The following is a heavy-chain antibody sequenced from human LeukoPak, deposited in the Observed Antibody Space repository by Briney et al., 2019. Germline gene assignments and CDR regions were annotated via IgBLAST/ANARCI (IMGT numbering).Heavy chain of an antibody. V-gene: IGHV4-59*01. CDR1: X. D-gene: IGHD3-16*01. CDR2: IXFXGST. CDR3: AXXGGYFNY. J-gene: IGHJ4*02. Sequence: XXXXXRQXXGXXLEXIXYIXFXGSTNYNPSLKSXVTISVDTXXTXXXLXLSSVTAADTAVYYFAXXGGYFNYWGQGTLVTVSS.